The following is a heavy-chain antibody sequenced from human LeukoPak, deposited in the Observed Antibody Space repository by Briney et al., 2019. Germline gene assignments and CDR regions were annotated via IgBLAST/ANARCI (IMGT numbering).Heavy chain of an antibody. Sequence: PGGSLRLSCAASGFTFSSYAMHWVRQAPGKGLEWVAVISYDGSNKYYPDSVKGRFTISRDNSKNTLYLQMNSLRAEDTAVYYCAKDYGPYYDFWSGYFYYWGQGTLVTVSS. J-gene: IGHJ4*02. CDR1: GFTFSSYA. V-gene: IGHV3-30-3*01. CDR2: ISYDGSNK. CDR3: AKDYGPYYDFWSGYFYY. D-gene: IGHD3-3*01.